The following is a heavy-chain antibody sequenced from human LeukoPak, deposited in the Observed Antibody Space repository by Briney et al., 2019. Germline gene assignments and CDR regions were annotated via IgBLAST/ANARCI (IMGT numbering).Heavy chain of an antibody. Sequence: PGGSLRLSCAASGFTFSSYAMSWVRQAPGKGLEWVSAISGSGGSTYYADSVKGRFTISRDNSKNTLYLQMNSLRAEDTAVYYCAKVVYYYDSSGSLGYYFDYWGQGTLVTVSS. CDR3: AKVVYYYDSSGSLGYYFDY. CDR2: ISGSGGST. D-gene: IGHD3-22*01. V-gene: IGHV3-23*01. J-gene: IGHJ4*02. CDR1: GFTFSSYA.